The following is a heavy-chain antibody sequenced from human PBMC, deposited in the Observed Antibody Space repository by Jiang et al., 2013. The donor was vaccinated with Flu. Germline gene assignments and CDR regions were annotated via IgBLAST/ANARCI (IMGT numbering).Heavy chain of an antibody. CDR3: ARGVEEDWEVVSTFDV. Sequence: SGAEVKKPGSSLKVSCKASGGPFGSYSFIWVRQAPGQGLEWMGGITPMLGTTDFAQRFLDRVTFTADKSTSSLYMDLNSLTSEDTAMYFCARGVEEDWEVVSTFDVWGQG. V-gene: IGHV1-69*06. CDR1: GGPFGSYS. CDR2: ITPMLGTT. D-gene: IGHD3/OR15-3a*01. J-gene: IGHJ3*01.